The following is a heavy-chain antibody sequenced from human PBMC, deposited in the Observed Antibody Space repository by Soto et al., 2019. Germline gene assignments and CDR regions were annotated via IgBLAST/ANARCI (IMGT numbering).Heavy chain of an antibody. D-gene: IGHD3-10*01. CDR2: INHSGST. J-gene: IGHJ4*02. CDR1: GGSFSGYY. Sequence: PSETLSLTCAVYGGSFSGYYWSWIRQPPGKGLEWIGEINHSGSTNYNPSLKSRVTISVDTSKNQFSLKLSSVTAADTAVYDCASKLLWGAGPDYWGQGTLVTVSS. V-gene: IGHV4-34*01. CDR3: ASKLLWGAGPDY.